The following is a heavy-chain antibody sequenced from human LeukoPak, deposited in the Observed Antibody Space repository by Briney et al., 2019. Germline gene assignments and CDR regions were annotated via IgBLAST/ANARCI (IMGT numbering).Heavy chain of an antibody. CDR2: INHSGST. D-gene: IGHD3-10*01. Sequence: SETLSLTCAVYGGSFSGYYWSWIRQPPGKGLEWIVEINHSGSTNYNPSLKSRVTISVHTSKNQFSLKLSSVTAADTAVYYCARGRSTMVRGVFSYYYYYGMDVWGQGTTVTVSS. CDR3: ARGRSTMVRGVFSYYYYYGMDV. V-gene: IGHV4-34*01. J-gene: IGHJ6*02. CDR1: GGSFSGYY.